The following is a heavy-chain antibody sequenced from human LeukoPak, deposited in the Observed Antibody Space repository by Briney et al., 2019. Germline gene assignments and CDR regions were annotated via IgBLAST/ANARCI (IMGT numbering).Heavy chain of an antibody. CDR2: INPSGGST. D-gene: IGHD2-21*01. Sequence: EASVKVSCKASGYTFTSYYMHWVRQAPGQGLEWMGIINPSGGSTSYAQKFQGRVTMTRDTSTGTVYMELSSLRSEDTAVYYCASISRGGLADYWGQGTLVTVSS. V-gene: IGHV1-46*01. CDR3: ASISRGGLADY. CDR1: GYTFTSYY. J-gene: IGHJ4*02.